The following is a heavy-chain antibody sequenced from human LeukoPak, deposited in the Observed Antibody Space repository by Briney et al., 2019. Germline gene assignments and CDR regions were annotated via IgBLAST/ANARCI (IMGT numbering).Heavy chain of an antibody. D-gene: IGHD3-10*01. CDR3: ARVAQTMVRGVISRSNWFDP. J-gene: IGHJ5*02. Sequence: ASVKVSCKASGYTFTSYDINWVRQATGQGLEWMGWMNPNSGNTGYAQKFQGRVTMTRNTSISTAYMELRSLRSDDTAVYYCARVAQTMVRGVISRSNWFDPWGQGTLVTVSS. CDR1: GYTFTSYD. CDR2: MNPNSGNT. V-gene: IGHV1-8*01.